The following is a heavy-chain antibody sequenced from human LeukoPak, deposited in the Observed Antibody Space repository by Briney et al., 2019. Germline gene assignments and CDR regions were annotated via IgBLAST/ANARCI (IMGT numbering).Heavy chain of an antibody. CDR2: IYPGDSDT. V-gene: IGHV5-51*01. Sequence: GESLKISCKGSGYSFSSYWIGWVRQMPGKGLEYMGIIYPGDSDTRYSPSFQGQVTLSADKSIGTAYLQWNSLKASDTAMYYCASTVSGGSYYLWAFDIWGQGTMVTVSS. D-gene: IGHD1-26*01. CDR1: GYSFSSYW. J-gene: IGHJ3*02. CDR3: ASTVSGGSYYLWAFDI.